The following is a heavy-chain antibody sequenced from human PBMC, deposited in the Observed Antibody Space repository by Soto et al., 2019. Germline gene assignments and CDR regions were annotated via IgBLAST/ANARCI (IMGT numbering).Heavy chain of an antibody. CDR2: IIPIFGTA. Sequence: QVQLVQSGAEVKKPGSSVKVSCKASGGTFSSYAISWVRQAPGQGLEWMGGIIPIFGTANYAQKFQGRVTXXAXEXXSTAYMELSSLRSEDTAVYYCARDHVAGTAGGMDVWGQGTTVTVSS. J-gene: IGHJ6*02. CDR1: GGTFSSYA. D-gene: IGHD6-19*01. V-gene: IGHV1-69*12. CDR3: ARDHVAGTAGGMDV.